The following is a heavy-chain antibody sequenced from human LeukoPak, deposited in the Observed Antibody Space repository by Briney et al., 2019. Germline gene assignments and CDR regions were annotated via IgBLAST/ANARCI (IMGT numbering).Heavy chain of an antibody. J-gene: IGHJ6*02. CDR2: ISAYNGNT. CDR3: ARGGYCSSTSCPYYYYGMDV. CDR1: GYTFTSYG. D-gene: IGHD2-2*01. Sequence: ASVKVSCKASGYTFTSYGISWGRQAPGQGLEWMGWISAYNGNTNYAQKLQGRVTMTTDTSTSTAYMELRSLRSDDTAVYYCARGGYCSSTSCPYYYYGMDVWGQGTTVTVSS. V-gene: IGHV1-18*01.